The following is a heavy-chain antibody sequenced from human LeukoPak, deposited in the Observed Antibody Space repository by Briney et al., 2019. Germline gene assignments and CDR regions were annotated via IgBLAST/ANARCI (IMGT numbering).Heavy chain of an antibody. CDR2: IWYDGSNR. Sequence: PGGSLRLSCAASGFTFSSYAMHWVRQAPGQGLEWVAVIWYDGSNRDYADSVKGRFTISRDNSKNTVYLLMNSLRAEDTAVYYCAKDSLDWGQGTLVTVSS. CDR3: AKDSLD. V-gene: IGHV3-33*06. J-gene: IGHJ4*02. CDR1: GFTFSSYA.